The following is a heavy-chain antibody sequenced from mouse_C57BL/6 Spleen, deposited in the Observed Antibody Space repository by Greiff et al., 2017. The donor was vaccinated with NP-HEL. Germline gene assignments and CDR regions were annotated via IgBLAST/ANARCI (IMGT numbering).Heavy chain of an antibody. D-gene: IGHD2-4*01. CDR1: GYTFTSYW. CDR2: IHPNSGST. V-gene: IGHV1-64*01. CDR3: ARRYYDYGWYFDV. J-gene: IGHJ1*03. Sequence: VQLQQPGAELVKPGASVKLSCKASGYTFTSYWMHWVKQRPGQGLEWIGMIHPNSGSTNYNEKFKSKATLTVDKSSSTAYMQLSSLTSEDSAVYYCARRYYDYGWYFDVWGTGTTVTVSS.